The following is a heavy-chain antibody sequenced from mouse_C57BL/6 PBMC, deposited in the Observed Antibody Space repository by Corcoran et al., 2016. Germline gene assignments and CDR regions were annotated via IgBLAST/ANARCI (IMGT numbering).Heavy chain of an antibody. J-gene: IGHJ2*01. CDR2: INTYSGVP. CDR1: GYTFTTYG. V-gene: IGHV9-3*01. CDR3: AKGDYSNYNY. D-gene: IGHD2-5*01. Sequence: QIQLVQSGPELKKPGETVKISCKASGYTFTTYGMSWVKQAPGKGLKWMGWINTYSGVPTYADDFKGRFAFSFETSASTAYLQINNLKNEDTATYFCAKGDYSNYNYWGQGTTLTVSS.